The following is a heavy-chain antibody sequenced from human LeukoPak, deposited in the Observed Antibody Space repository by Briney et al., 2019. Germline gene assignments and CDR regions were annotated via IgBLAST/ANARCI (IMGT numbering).Heavy chain of an antibody. CDR1: GFTFSDDI. CDR3: SREGGQGDQSAFDI. D-gene: IGHD2-21*01. V-gene: IGHV3-72*01. Sequence: GGSLRLSCAASGFTFSDDILDWVRQAPGKGLEWVGRIRRKRNGYTTEFAASVKGRFTISRDDSKNLLFLHMNNLKTEDTAVYHGSREGGQGDQSAFDIWGQGTMVTVSS. CDR2: IRRKRNGYTT. J-gene: IGHJ3*02.